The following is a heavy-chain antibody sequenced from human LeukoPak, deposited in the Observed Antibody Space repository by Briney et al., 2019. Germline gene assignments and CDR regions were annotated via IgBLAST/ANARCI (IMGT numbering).Heavy chain of an antibody. CDR2: IYYSGST. CDR3: ARRGYCSSTSCYEYWFDP. V-gene: IGHV4-39*01. Sequence: SETLSLTCTVSGGSISGSSYDWGWIRQPPGKGLEWIGIIYYSGSTYYNPSLKSRLTISVDTSKNQFSLKLSSVTATGTAVFFCARRGYCSSTSCYEYWFDPWGQGTLVTVSS. CDR1: GGSISGSSYD. J-gene: IGHJ5*02. D-gene: IGHD2-2*01.